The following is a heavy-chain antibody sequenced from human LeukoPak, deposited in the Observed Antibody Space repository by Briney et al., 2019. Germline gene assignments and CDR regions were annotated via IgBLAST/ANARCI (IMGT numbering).Heavy chain of an antibody. J-gene: IGHJ4*02. CDR3: AKDQDPHSYGSGSYAPFDY. Sequence: QAGGSLRLSCAASGFTFSNYAMHWVRQAPGKGLEWVAVVSFDETYKYYSGSVKGRFTISRDNSKNTLYLQINSLRADDTAVYYCAKDQDPHSYGSGSYAPFDYWGQGTLVTVSS. CDR2: VSFDETYK. V-gene: IGHV3-30-3*02. D-gene: IGHD3-10*01. CDR1: GFTFSNYA.